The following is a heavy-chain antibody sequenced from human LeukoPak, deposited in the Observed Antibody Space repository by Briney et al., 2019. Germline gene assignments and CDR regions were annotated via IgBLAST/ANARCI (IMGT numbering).Heavy chain of an antibody. CDR1: GGSISNYY. Sequence: PSETLSLTCTVSGGSISNYYWSWIRQPAGRGLEWVGRIYVSGTTNYNPSLKGRVTMSLDTLKNQFSLKLRSVIAADTAVYYCARDHGGVDYWGQGTLVTVSS. CDR2: IYVSGTT. J-gene: IGHJ4*02. V-gene: IGHV4-4*07. D-gene: IGHD3-16*01. CDR3: ARDHGGVDY.